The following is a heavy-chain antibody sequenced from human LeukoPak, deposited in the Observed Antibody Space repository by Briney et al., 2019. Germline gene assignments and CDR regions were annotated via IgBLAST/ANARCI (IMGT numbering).Heavy chain of an antibody. J-gene: IGHJ4*02. D-gene: IGHD1/OR15-1a*01. V-gene: IGHV3-7*01. CDR3: ARNKGGFDS. CDR2: IKLDGSEK. CDR1: GFTFSNYW. Sequence: GGSLRLSCAASGFTFSNYWMSWVRQAPGKGLGWVATIKLDGSEKYYVDSVKGRFTISRDNARESLYLQMNSLRAEDTAVYYCARNKGGFDSWGQGTLVTVSS.